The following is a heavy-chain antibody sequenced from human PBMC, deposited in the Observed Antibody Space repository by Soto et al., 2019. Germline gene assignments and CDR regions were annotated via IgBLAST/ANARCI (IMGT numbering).Heavy chain of an antibody. J-gene: IGHJ4*02. V-gene: IGHV1-18*01. Sequence: GASVKVSCKASGYTFTSYGISWVRQAPGQGLEWMGWISAYNGNTNYAQKLQGRVTMTTDTSTSTAYMELRSLRSDDTAVYYCARSRGFTIFGVANFGPFDYWGQGTLVTVSS. D-gene: IGHD3-3*01. CDR1: GYTFTSYG. CDR3: ARSRGFTIFGVANFGPFDY. CDR2: ISAYNGNT.